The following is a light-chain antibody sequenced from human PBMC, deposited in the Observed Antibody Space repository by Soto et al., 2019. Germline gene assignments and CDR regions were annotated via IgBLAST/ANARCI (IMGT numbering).Light chain of an antibody. CDR1: QSVSSY. Sequence: EIVLTQSPATLSLSPGERATLSCRASQSVSSYLAWYQQKPGQAPRLLIYDASNRATGIPARFSGSGSGTEFTLIISSLQSEDSAVYYCQQRSNWPLLTFGGGSKVDI. CDR2: DAS. CDR3: QQRSNWPLLT. V-gene: IGKV3-11*01. J-gene: IGKJ4*01.